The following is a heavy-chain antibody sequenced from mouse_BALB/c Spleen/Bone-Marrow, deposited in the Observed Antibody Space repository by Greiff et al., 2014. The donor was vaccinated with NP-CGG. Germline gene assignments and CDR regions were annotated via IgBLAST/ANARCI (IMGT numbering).Heavy chain of an antibody. J-gene: IGHJ3*01. D-gene: IGHD2-4*01. CDR1: GYTFTSYW. CDR3: ARGDYDYDDWFAY. V-gene: IGHV1-87*01. CDR2: IYPGDGDT. Sequence: QVQLKQSGAELARPGASVKLSCKASGYTFTSYWVQWVKQRPGQGLEWIGAIYPGDGDTRYTQKFKGKATLTADKSSSTAYMQLSSLASEDSAVYYCARGDYDYDDWFAYWGQGTLVTVSA.